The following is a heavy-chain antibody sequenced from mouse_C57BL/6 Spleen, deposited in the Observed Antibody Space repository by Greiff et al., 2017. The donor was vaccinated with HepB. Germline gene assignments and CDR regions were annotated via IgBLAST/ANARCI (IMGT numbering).Heavy chain of an antibody. Sequence: EVQVVESGPGLVKPSQSLSLTCSVTGYSITSGYYWNWIRQFPGNKLEWMGYISYDGSNNYNPSLKNRISITRDTSKNQFFLKLNSVTTEDTATYYCARGDLPYFDYWGQGTTLTVSS. CDR2: ISYDGSN. V-gene: IGHV3-6*01. CDR3: ARGDLPYFDY. J-gene: IGHJ2*01. CDR1: GYSITSGYY.